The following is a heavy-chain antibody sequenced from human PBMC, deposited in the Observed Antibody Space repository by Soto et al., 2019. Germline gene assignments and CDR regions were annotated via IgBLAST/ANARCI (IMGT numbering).Heavy chain of an antibody. CDR2: INPSGGST. Sequence: QVQLVQSGAEVKKPGASVKVSCKASGYTFTSYYMHWVRQAPGQGLEWMGIINPSGGSTSHPQKFQGRVTMTRDTSTSTVYMELSSLRSEDTAVYYCASAYSSGWYRGYFQHWGQGTLVTVSS. CDR1: GYTFTSYY. J-gene: IGHJ1*01. CDR3: ASAYSSGWYRGYFQH. D-gene: IGHD6-19*01. V-gene: IGHV1-46*01.